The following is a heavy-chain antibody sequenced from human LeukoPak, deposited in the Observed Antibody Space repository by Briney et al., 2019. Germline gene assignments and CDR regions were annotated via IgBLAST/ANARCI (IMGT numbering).Heavy chain of an antibody. CDR1: GGTFSSYA. J-gene: IGHJ4*02. D-gene: IGHD6-13*01. Sequence: GASVKVSCKASGGTFSSYAISWVRQAPGQGLEWMGGIIPIFGTANYAQKFQGRVTITADESTGTAYMELSSLRSEDTAVYYCARDFTGYSSSWPAPFDYWGQGTLVTVSS. V-gene: IGHV1-69*13. CDR3: ARDFTGYSSSWPAPFDY. CDR2: IIPIFGTA.